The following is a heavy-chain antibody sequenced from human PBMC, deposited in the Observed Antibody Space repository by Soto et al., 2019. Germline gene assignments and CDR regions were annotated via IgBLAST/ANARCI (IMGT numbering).Heavy chain of an antibody. V-gene: IGHV4-4*02. Sequence: SETLSLTCAVSGGSISSSNWWSWVRQPPGKGLEWIGEIYHSGSTNYNPSLKSRVTISVDKSKNQFSLKLSLVTAAETAVYYCARGRTSDRLPLLFGEFGRNYYYYYGMDVWGQGTTVTVSS. D-gene: IGHD3-10*01. CDR2: IYHSGST. J-gene: IGHJ6*02. CDR3: ARGRTSDRLPLLFGEFGRNYYYYYGMDV. CDR1: GGSISSSNW.